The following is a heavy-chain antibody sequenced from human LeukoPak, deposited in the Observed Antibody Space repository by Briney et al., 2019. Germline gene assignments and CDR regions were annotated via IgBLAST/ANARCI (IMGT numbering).Heavy chain of an antibody. CDR1: GYTFTNYG. D-gene: IGHD3-10*01. Sequence: ASVTVSFKASGYTFTNYGISWVRQAPGQGREGMGWISAYNGNTNYAQKLQGRVTMTTDTSTSTAYMELRSLRSDDTAVYYCARVLGYYGSGRRYYGMDVWGQGTTVTVSS. V-gene: IGHV1-18*01. CDR3: ARVLGYYGSGRRYYGMDV. CDR2: ISAYNGNT. J-gene: IGHJ6*02.